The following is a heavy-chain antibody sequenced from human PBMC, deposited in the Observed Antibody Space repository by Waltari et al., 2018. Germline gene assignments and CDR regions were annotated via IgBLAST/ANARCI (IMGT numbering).Heavy chain of an antibody. CDR2: ISSSSSYI. CDR3: ARDLDNWNYGLDY. CDR1: GFTFSSYS. Sequence: EVQLVESGGGLVKPGGSLRLSCAASGFTFSSYSMNWVRQAPGKGLEWVSSISSSSSYIYYADSVTGRFTISRDNAKNSLYLQMNSLRAEDTAVYYCARDLDNWNYGLDYWGQGTLVTVSS. J-gene: IGHJ4*02. V-gene: IGHV3-21*01. D-gene: IGHD1-7*01.